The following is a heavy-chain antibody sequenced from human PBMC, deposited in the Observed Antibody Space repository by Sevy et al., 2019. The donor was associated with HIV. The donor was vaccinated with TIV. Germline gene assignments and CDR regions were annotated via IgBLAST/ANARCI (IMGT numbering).Heavy chain of an antibody. CDR2: ISYHGRND. V-gene: IGHV3-30*03. D-gene: IGHD3-9*01. CDR1: GFTFSSYG. Sequence: GGSLRLSCEASGFTFSSYGMHCVRQAPGKVLEWVAVISYHGRNDFYGNSVKGQFTISRDNSRKTLYLQMNSLRTEDTAVYYCARDFTGFNGMDVWGQGTMVTVSS. CDR3: ARDFTGFNGMDV. J-gene: IGHJ6*02.